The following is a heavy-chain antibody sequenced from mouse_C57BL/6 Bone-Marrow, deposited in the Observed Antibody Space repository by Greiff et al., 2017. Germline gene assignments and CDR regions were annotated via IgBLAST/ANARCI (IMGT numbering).Heavy chain of an antibody. CDR2: IDPENGDT. D-gene: IGHD3-2*02. J-gene: IGHJ2*01. Sequence: VQLKESGAELVRPGASVKLSCTASGFNIKDDYMHWVKQRPEQGLEWIGWIDPENGDTEYASKFQGKATITADTSSNTAYLQLSSLTSEDTAVYYCTTPAQEWYFDYWGQGTTLTVSS. V-gene: IGHV14-4*01. CDR3: TTPAQEWYFDY. CDR1: GFNIKDDY.